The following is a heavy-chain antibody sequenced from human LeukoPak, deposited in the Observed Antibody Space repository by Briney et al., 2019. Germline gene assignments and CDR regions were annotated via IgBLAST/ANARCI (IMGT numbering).Heavy chain of an antibody. Sequence: GGSLRLSCAASGFTFSSYGMSWVRQAPGKGLEWVSAISGSGGSTYYADSVKGRFTISRDNSKNTLYLQMNSLRAEDTAVYYCAKRRGYYYDSSGCYDYWGQGTLVTVSS. CDR2: ISGSGGST. CDR1: GFTFSSYG. J-gene: IGHJ4*02. V-gene: IGHV3-23*01. D-gene: IGHD3-22*01. CDR3: AKRRGYYYDSSGCYDY.